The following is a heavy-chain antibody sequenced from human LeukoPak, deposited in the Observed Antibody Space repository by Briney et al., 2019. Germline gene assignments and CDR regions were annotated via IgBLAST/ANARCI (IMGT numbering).Heavy chain of an antibody. Sequence: ASVKVSCRASGYTFTSYYMHWVRQAPGQGLEWMGIINPTTGDTTYAQKFQGRLTMTRDMSTSTVYMELSSLTSEDTAVFYCARYGFSTVWQGGWHAFDIWGQGTVVTVSS. V-gene: IGHV1-46*01. CDR2: INPTTGDT. CDR3: ARYGFSTVWQGGWHAFDI. D-gene: IGHD6-13*01. J-gene: IGHJ3*02. CDR1: GYTFTSYY.